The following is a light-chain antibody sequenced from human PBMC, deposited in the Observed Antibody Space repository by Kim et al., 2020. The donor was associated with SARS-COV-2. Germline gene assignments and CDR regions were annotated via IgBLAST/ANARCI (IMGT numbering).Light chain of an antibody. CDR3: QQYYSYPRT. Sequence: ESTGDRVTITCRASQGISSYLAWYQQKPGKAPKLLIYAASTLQSGVPSRFSGSGSGTDFTLTISCLQSEDFATYYCQQYYSYPRTFGQGTKVEIK. V-gene: IGKV1-8*01. CDR2: AAS. J-gene: IGKJ1*01. CDR1: QGISSY.